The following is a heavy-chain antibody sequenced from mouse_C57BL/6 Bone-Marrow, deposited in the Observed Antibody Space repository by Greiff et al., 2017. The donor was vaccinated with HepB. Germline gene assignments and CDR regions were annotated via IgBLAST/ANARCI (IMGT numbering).Heavy chain of an antibody. CDR1: CYTFTDYE. CDR3: TRPDY. J-gene: IGHJ2*01. Sequence: QVQLKESGAELVRPGASVTLSCKASCYTFTDYEMHWVKQTPVHGLEWIGAIDPETGGTAYNQKFKGKAILTADKSSSTAYMELRSLTSEDSAVYYCTRPDYWGQGTTLTVSS. CDR2: IDPETGGT. V-gene: IGHV1-15*01.